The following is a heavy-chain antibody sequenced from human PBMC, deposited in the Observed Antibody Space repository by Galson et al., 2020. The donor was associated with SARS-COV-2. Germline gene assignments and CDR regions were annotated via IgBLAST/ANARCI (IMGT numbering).Heavy chain of an antibody. J-gene: IGHJ3*02. CDR1: GFTFSSYA. CDR3: AKGHVAVAGYAAFDI. V-gene: IGHV3-23*01. CDR2: FSGSGGNT. D-gene: IGHD6-19*01. Sequence: GGSLRLSCAASGFTFSSYAMSWVRQAPGKGLEWVSSFSGSGGNTYYADSVKGRFTISRDNSKNTLYLQMNNLRAEDTAEYYCAKGHVAVAGYAAFDIWGQGNLVTVSS.